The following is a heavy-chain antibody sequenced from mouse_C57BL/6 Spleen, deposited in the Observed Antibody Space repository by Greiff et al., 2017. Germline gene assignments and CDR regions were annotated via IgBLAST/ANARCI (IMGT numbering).Heavy chain of an antibody. J-gene: IGHJ1*03. V-gene: IGHV1-59*01. Sequence: QVQLQQPGAELVRPGTSVKLSCKASGYTFTSYWMHWVKQRPGQGLEWIGVIDPSDSYTNYNQKFKGKATLTVDTSSSTASMQLSSLTSEDSAVYDCARRTTVVATRWYFYVWGTGTTVTASS. CDR2: IDPSDSYT. D-gene: IGHD1-1*01. CDR1: GYTFTSYW. CDR3: ARRTTVVATRWYFYV.